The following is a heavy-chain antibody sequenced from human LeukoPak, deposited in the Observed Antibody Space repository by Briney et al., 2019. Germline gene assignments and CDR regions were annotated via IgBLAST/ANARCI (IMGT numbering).Heavy chain of an antibody. CDR3: ARDQGDCGGDCYKTSNDAFDI. CDR2: INHSGST. CDR1: GGSISSYY. D-gene: IGHD2-21*02. J-gene: IGHJ3*02. Sequence: SETLSLTCTVSGGSISSYYWSWIRQPPGKGLEWIGEINHSGSTNYNPSLKSRVTISVDTSKNQFSLKLSSVTAADTAVYYCARDQGDCGGDCYKTSNDAFDIWGQGTMVTVSS. V-gene: IGHV4-34*01.